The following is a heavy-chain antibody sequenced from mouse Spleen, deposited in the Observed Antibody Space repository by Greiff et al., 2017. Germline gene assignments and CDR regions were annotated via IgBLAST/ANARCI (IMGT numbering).Heavy chain of an antibody. CDR2: INPSTGGT. D-gene: IGHD1-1*01. J-gene: IGHJ1*01. CDR3: ARTVVATRYFDV. CDR1: GYSFTGYY. V-gene: IGHV1-42*01. Sequence: EVQLQQSGPELVKPGASVKISCKASGYSFTGYYMNWVKQSPEKSLEWIGEINPSTGGTTYNQKFKAKATLTVDKSSSTAYMQLKSLTSEDSAVYYCARTVVATRYFDVWGAGTTVTVSS.